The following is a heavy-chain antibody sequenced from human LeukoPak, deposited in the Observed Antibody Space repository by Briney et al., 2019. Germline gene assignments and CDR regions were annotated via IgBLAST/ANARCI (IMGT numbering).Heavy chain of an antibody. V-gene: IGHV3-21*01. CDR2: ISDTGTYI. Sequence: GGSLRLSCAASGFTFSPSSMHWVRQAPGKGLEWVSSISDTGTYIYYGDSVKGRFTISIDNANNPVYLQMNSLRAEDTAVYYCASLAYHYSYMDVWGKGTTVIVSS. CDR1: GFTFSPSS. J-gene: IGHJ6*03. CDR3: ASLAYHYSYMDV.